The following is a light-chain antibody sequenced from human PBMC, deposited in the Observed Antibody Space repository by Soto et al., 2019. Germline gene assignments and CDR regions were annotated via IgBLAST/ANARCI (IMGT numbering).Light chain of an antibody. V-gene: IGKV1-5*01. Sequence: DIPMTQSPSTLSASVGDRVTITCRASQSISSWLAGYQQKPEKAPKLLIYDASSLESGVPSRFSGSGSGTEFTLTISSLQTDEFATYYCQQYNSYSYTFGQGTKLEIK. J-gene: IGKJ2*01. CDR1: QSISSW. CDR2: DAS. CDR3: QQYNSYSYT.